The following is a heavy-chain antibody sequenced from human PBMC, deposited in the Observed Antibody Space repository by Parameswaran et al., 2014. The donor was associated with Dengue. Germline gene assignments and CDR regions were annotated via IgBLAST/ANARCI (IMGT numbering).Heavy chain of an antibody. Sequence: RWIRQPPGKGLEWIGEINHSGSTNYNPSLKSRVTISVDTSKNQFSLKLSSVTAADTAVYYCAGGSGAVAGTLWNLLADYWGQGTLVTVSS. J-gene: IGHJ4*02. V-gene: IGHV4-34*01. CDR3: AGGSGAVAGTLWNLLADY. CDR2: INHSGST. D-gene: IGHD6-19*01.